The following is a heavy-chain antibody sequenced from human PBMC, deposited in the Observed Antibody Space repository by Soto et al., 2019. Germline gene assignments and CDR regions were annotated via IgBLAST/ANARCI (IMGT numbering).Heavy chain of an antibody. CDR3: ARTGDNYYSFDF. Sequence: QVHLVQSGAEVKKPGASVKVSCKASGYTFTCYGISWVRQAPGQGLEWMVRISADNGNTIYAQKFQDRVTMTTDTSTSTAYMELRSLRDDDTAMYYCARTGDNYYSFDFWGQGTPVTVSS. V-gene: IGHV1-18*01. CDR1: GYTFTCYG. CDR2: ISADNGNT. D-gene: IGHD1-1*01. J-gene: IGHJ4*02.